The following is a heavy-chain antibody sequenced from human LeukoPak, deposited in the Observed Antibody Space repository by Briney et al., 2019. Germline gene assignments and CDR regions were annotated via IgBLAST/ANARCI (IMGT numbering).Heavy chain of an antibody. CDR3: ARVGTMIVDEVIPGFEGYYYMDV. CDR1: GFTFSDYY. Sequence: KSGGSLRLSCAASGFTFSDYYMSWIRQAPGMGLEWVSYISSSGSTIYYADSVKGRFTISRDNAKNSLYLQMNSLRAEDTAVYYCARVGTMIVDEVIPGFEGYYYMDVWGKGTTVTVSS. CDR2: ISSSGSTI. D-gene: IGHD3-22*01. J-gene: IGHJ6*03. V-gene: IGHV3-11*04.